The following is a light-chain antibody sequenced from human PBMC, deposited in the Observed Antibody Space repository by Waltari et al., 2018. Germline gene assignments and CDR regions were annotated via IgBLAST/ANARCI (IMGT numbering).Light chain of an antibody. CDR3: AAWDDSLNGRWV. CDR2: RSD. CDR1: ASNIRNNL. V-gene: IGLV1-44*01. J-gene: IGLJ3*02. Sequence: QSILTQPPSVSGTPGQRVTISCSGSASNIRNNLVHLYQQFPGKAPKPLIYRSDQRPSGAPDRFSGSKSGTSASLAISGLQSEDEADYYCAAWDDSLNGRWVFGGGTKVTVL.